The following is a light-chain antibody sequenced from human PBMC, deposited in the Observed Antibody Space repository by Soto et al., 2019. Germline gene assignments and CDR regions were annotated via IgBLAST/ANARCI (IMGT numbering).Light chain of an antibody. J-gene: IGLJ2*01. Sequence: QSALIQPRSVSGSPGQSVTISCSGITSYVGTYIYVSWYQHHLGKAPRFLIYDVSKRPSGVPDRFSGSKSGNTASLTISGLQAEDEADYYCCSSPGSYTSVVFGGGTKLTVL. V-gene: IGLV2-11*01. CDR3: CSSPGSYTSVV. CDR2: DVS. CDR1: TSYVGTYIY.